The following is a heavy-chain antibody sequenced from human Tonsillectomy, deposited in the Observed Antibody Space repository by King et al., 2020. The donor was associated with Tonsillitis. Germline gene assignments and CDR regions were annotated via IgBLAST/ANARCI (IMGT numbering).Heavy chain of an antibody. CDR3: AREYSNGGGILGH. V-gene: IGHV3-33*01. D-gene: IGHD1-26*01. CDR2: IWYVGSNK. CDR1: GFTFSSYG. Sequence: VQLVESGGGVVQPGRSLRLSCAASGFTFSSYGMHWVRQAPGKGLEWGAVIWYVGSNKYYADSVKGRFTLSRDNSKNTLYLQLNSLRAEDTAVYYCAREYSNGGGILGHWGQGTLVTVSS. J-gene: IGHJ4*02.